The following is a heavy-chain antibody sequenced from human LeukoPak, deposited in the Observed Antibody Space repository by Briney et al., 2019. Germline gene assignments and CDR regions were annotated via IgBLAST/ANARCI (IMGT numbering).Heavy chain of an antibody. CDR3: ARALHTPGWPYSGSPVRLFDY. Sequence: SETLSLTCTVSGGSISSGDYYWSWIRQPPGKGLEWIGYIYYSGSTYYNPSLKSRVTISADTSKNQFSLKLSSVTAADTAVYYCARALHTPGWPYSGSPVRLFDYWGQGTLVTVSS. V-gene: IGHV4-30-4*08. CDR2: IYYSGST. D-gene: IGHD1-26*01. CDR1: GGSISSGDYY. J-gene: IGHJ4*02.